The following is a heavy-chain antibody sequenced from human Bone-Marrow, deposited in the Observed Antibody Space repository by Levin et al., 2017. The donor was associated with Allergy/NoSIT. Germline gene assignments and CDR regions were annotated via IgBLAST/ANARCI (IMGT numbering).Heavy chain of an antibody. J-gene: IGHJ4*02. CDR3: ARTPGGYCSGGSCYSKLYYFDY. CDR2: ISYDGSNK. V-gene: IGHV3-30-3*01. CDR1: GFTFSSYA. Sequence: PGGSLRLSCAASGFTFSSYAMHWVRQAPGKGLEWVAVISYDGSNKYYADSVKGRFTISRDNSKNTLYLQMNSLRAEDTAVYYCARTPGGYCSGGSCYSKLYYFDYWGQGTLVTVSS. D-gene: IGHD2-15*01.